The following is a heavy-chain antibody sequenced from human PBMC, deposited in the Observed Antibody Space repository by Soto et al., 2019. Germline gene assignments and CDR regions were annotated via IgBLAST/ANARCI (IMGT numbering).Heavy chain of an antibody. CDR3: VTEASPWYSRGSFDF. V-gene: IGHV3-23*01. Sequence: GGSLRLSCAASGFSFSNYAMNWVRQAPGKGLEWVSVISGSGGSASYADSVQGRFTISRDNSNNTLYLQMNSLRAEDTAIYSCVTEASPWYSRGSFDFWGRGTMVTVSS. CDR1: GFSFSNYA. CDR2: ISGSGGSA. J-gene: IGHJ3*01. D-gene: IGHD2-21*01.